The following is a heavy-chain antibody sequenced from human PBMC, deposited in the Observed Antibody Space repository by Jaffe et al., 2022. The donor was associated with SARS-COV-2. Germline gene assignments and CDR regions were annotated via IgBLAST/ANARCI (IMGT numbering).Heavy chain of an antibody. J-gene: IGHJ4*02. D-gene: IGHD3-22*01. CDR2: ISGSDGGT. V-gene: IGHV3-23*01. CDR1: GFTFSSYA. CDR3: AKSPSGYPDHFDY. Sequence: EVQLLESGGGLVQPGGSLRLSCAASGFTFSSYAMSWVRQAPGKGLEWVSGISGSDGGTYYADSVKGRFTISRDNSKNTLFVQMNSLRAEDTAVYYCAKSPSGYPDHFDYWGQGTLVTVSS.